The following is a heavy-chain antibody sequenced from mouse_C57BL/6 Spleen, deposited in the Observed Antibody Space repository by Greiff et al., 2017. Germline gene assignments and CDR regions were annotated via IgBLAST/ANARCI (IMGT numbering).Heavy chain of an antibody. J-gene: IGHJ2*01. D-gene: IGHD2-4*01. V-gene: IGHV1-82*01. CDR3: ARGDYDYEYYFDY. Sequence: QVQLQQSGPELVKPGASVKISCKASGYAFSSSWMNWVKQRPGKGLEWIGRIYPGDGDTNYNGKFKGKATLTADKSSSTAYMQLSSLTPEDSAVYCCARGDYDYEYYFDYWGQGTTLTVSS. CDR2: IYPGDGDT. CDR1: GYAFSSSW.